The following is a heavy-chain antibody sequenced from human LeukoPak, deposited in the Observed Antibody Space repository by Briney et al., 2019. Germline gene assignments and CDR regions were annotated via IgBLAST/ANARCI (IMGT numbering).Heavy chain of an antibody. D-gene: IGHD6-19*01. Sequence: ASVKVSCKASGYTSTSYGISWVRQAPGQGLEWMGWISADNGNTNYAQKLQGRVTMTTDTSTSTAYMELRSLRSDDTAVYYCARDSEGIAVAAHFNDYWGQGTLVTVSS. CDR1: GYTSTSYG. CDR2: ISADNGNT. V-gene: IGHV1-18*01. CDR3: ARDSEGIAVAAHFNDY. J-gene: IGHJ4*02.